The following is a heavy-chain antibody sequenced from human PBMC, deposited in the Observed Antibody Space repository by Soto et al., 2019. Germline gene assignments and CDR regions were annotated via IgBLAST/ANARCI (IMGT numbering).Heavy chain of an antibody. CDR1: GFSFSTSW. J-gene: IGHJ5*02. V-gene: IGHV3-74*01. CDR3: ARDYYYTAAS. CDR2: IHNDGYST. Sequence: PGGSLRLSCEASGFSFSTSWMHWVRQAPGKGLEWVSRIHNDGYSTIYADSVKGRFTIYRDNAKNTLYLQMNSLRVEDTAVYYCARDYYYTAASWDQETLFTVS. D-gene: IGHD3-22*01.